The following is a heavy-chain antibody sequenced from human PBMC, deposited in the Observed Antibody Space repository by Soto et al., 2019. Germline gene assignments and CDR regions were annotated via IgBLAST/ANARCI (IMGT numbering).Heavy chain of an antibody. CDR2: IYYTGTT. Sequence: SETLSLTCSVSGGSIIGNNYYWGWIRQPPGKRLEWIGNIYYTGTTYYNPSLESRVTTSVDKSRNHFSLKLTSLSAADTAVYYCGRLEGLATISYYFDYWGQGALVTVSS. J-gene: IGHJ4*02. CDR3: GRLEGLATISYYFDY. V-gene: IGHV4-39*02. CDR1: GGSIIGNNYY. D-gene: IGHD3-9*01.